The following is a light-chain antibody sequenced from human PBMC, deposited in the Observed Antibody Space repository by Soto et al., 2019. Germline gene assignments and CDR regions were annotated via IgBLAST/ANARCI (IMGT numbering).Light chain of an antibody. CDR2: SNN. CDR1: SSNIGGYS. V-gene: IGLV1-44*01. J-gene: IGLJ1*01. CDR3: AAWDDSLNAYV. Sequence: QTVVTQPPSASGTPGQSVTISCSGSSSNIGGYSVNWYQQLPGTAPKLLIYSNNQRPSGVPDRFSGSKSGTSASLAISGLQSEDEADYYCAAWDDSLNAYVFGTGTKLTVL.